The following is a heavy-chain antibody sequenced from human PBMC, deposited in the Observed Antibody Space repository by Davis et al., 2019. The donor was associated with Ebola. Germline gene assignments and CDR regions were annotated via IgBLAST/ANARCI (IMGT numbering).Heavy chain of an antibody. CDR2: INPNSGGT. J-gene: IGHJ6*03. CDR1: GYTFTGYY. CDR3: ARDRCSSTSCLGYYYYYMDV. V-gene: IGHV1-2*02. Sequence: ASVKVSCTASGYTFTGYYIHWVRQAPGQGLEWMGWINPNSGGTNYAQKSQGRVTMTRDTSISTAYMELSRLRSDDTAVYYCARDRCSSTSCLGYYYYYMDVWGKGTTVTVSS. D-gene: IGHD2-2*01.